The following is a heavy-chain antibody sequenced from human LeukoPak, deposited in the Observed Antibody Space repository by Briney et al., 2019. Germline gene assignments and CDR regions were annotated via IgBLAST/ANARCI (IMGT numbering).Heavy chain of an antibody. CDR1: GFTFSDYY. Sequence: GGSLRLSCAASGFTFSDYYMSWIRQAPGKGLEWVSYISSSGSTIYYADSVKGRFTISRDNAKNSLYLQMNSLRAEDTAVYYCARDPFGVVTSYYMDVWGKGTTVTVSS. J-gene: IGHJ6*03. CDR2: ISSSGSTI. V-gene: IGHV3-11*01. CDR3: ARDPFGVVTSYYMDV. D-gene: IGHD3-3*01.